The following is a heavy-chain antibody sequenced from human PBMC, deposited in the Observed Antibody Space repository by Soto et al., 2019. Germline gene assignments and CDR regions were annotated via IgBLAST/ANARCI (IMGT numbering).Heavy chain of an antibody. J-gene: IGHJ4*02. Sequence: EVQLVESGGGLIQPGGSLRLSCVASGFTVSSNYMSWVRQAPGKGLEWVSVIYSGGSTYYADSVKGRFTISRDNAKNTLDLQMNSLRAEDTAVYYCASHMTTVADVDYWGQGTLVTVSS. V-gene: IGHV3-53*01. CDR2: IYSGGST. CDR3: ASHMTTVADVDY. CDR1: GFTVSSNY. D-gene: IGHD4-4*01.